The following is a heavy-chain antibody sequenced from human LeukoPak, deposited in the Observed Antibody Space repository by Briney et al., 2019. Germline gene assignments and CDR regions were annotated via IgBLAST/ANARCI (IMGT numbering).Heavy chain of an antibody. D-gene: IGHD3-16*02. CDR1: GGSFSDYY. CDR2: INHSGST. Sequence: SETLSLTCSVYGGSFSDYYWSWIRQPPGKGLEWIGEINHSGSTNYNPSLKSRVTISVDTSKNQFSLKLSSVTAADTAVYYCARHWGNYDYVWGSYRAAPGYFDLWGRGTLVTVSS. V-gene: IGHV4-34*01. J-gene: IGHJ2*01. CDR3: ARHWGNYDYVWGSYRAAPGYFDL.